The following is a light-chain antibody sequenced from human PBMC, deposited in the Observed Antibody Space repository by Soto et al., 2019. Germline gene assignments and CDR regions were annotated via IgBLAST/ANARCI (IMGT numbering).Light chain of an antibody. CDR2: GAS. Sequence: EIVLTQSPGTLSLSPGERATLPCRASQSVSNNYLAWYQQKPGQAPRLLIYGASNRATGIPIRFSGSGSGTEFTLTISSLQSEDFAVYYCQQYNNWPLTFGQGTKVDIK. V-gene: IGKV3D-15*01. J-gene: IGKJ1*01. CDR3: QQYNNWPLT. CDR1: QSVSNN.